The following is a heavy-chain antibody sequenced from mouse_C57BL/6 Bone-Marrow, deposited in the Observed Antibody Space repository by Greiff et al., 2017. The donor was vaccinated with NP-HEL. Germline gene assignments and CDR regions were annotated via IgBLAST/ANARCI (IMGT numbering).Heavy chain of an antibody. CDR2: IYPRSGNT. D-gene: IGHD1-1*01. CDR1: GYTFTSYG. CDR3: AREGPLLPRSDY. J-gene: IGHJ2*01. Sequence: VKLMESGAELARPGASVKLSCKASGYTFTSYGISWVKQRTGQGLEWIGEIYPRSGNTYYNEKFKGKATLTADKSSSTAYMELRSLTSEDSAVYFWAREGPLLPRSDYWGQGTTLTVSS. V-gene: IGHV1-81*01.